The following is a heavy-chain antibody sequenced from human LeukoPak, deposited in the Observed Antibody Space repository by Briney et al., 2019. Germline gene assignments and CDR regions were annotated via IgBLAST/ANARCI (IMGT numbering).Heavy chain of an antibody. Sequence: GGSLRLSCAASGFTVSSNYMNWVRQAPGKGLEWVSVIYSGGSTYYADSVKGRFTISRDNSKNTLYLQMNSLRAGDTAVYYCARGMVRGVITPPFDPWGQGTLVTVSS. CDR3: ARGMVRGVITPPFDP. J-gene: IGHJ5*02. CDR2: IYSGGST. D-gene: IGHD3-10*01. CDR1: GFTVSSNY. V-gene: IGHV3-53*01.